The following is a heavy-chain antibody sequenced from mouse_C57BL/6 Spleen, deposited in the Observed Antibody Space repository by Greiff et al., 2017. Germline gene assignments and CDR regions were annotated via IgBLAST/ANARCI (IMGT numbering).Heavy chain of an antibody. CDR1: GYTFTSYW. CDR3: ARGSYGRGYFDV. D-gene: IGHD1-1*01. V-gene: IGHV1-55*01. Sequence: QVQLQQPGAELVKPGASVKMSCKASGYTFTSYWITWVKQRPGQGLEWIGDIYPGSGSTNYNEKFKSKATLTVDTSSSTAYMQLSSLTSEDSAVYYCARGSYGRGYFDVWGTGTTVTVSS. CDR2: IYPGSGST. J-gene: IGHJ1*03.